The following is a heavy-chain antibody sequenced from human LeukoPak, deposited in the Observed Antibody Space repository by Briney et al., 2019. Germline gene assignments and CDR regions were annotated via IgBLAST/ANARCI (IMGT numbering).Heavy chain of an antibody. D-gene: IGHD2-2*01. CDR1: GFTFSSSA. CDR2: ISNNGGYT. CDR3: ARLVCSTIPCYGKFYFDS. J-gene: IGHJ4*02. V-gene: IGHV3-23*01. Sequence: GGSLRLSCAASGFTFSSSAMSWVRQAPGKGLEWVSAISNNGGYTYYADSVQGRFTISRDNSKSTLCLQMNSLRAEDTAVYYCARLVCSTIPCYGKFYFDSWGQGTLVPVSS.